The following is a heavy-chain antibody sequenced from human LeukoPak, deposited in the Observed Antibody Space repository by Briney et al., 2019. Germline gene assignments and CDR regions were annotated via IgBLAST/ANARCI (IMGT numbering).Heavy chain of an antibody. J-gene: IGHJ4*02. V-gene: IGHV3-21*01. CDR1: GFTFSNFA. D-gene: IGHD3-22*01. CDR2: IVGSSST. CDR3: AKGLRYYDSSDTFDY. Sequence: GGSLRLSCAASGFTFSNFAMTWVRQAPGKGLEWVSSIVGSSSTYYADSLKGRFTISRDNAKNSLYLQMNSLRAEDTAVYYCAKGLRYYDSSDTFDYWGQGTLVTVSS.